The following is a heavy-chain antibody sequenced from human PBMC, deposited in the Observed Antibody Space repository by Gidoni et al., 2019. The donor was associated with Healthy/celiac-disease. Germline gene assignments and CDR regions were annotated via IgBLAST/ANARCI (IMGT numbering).Heavy chain of an antibody. D-gene: IGHD1-26*01. Sequence: QVQLVQSGAEVKKPGSSVTVSCKASGCTFSSYAISWVRQAPGQGLEWMGGIIPIFGTENYAQKFQGRGTITADESTSTAYMELSSLRSEDTAVYYCASSRYSGSYYAFDIWGQGTMVTVSS. V-gene: IGHV1-69*01. CDR3: ASSRYSGSYYAFDI. CDR2: IIPIFGTE. CDR1: GCTFSSYA. J-gene: IGHJ3*02.